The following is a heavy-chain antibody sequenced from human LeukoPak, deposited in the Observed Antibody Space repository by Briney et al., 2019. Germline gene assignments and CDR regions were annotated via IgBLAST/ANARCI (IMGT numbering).Heavy chain of an antibody. D-gene: IGHD1-1*01. J-gene: IGHJ4*02. CDR2: IVPNSGGT. CDR3: ATLGGTSFDY. Sequence: GASVKVSCKASGGTFSSYAISWVRQAPGQGLEWMGWIVPNSGGTNYAQRFQGRVTMTRDTSISTAYMELTRLRYDDTAVYYCATLGGTSFDYWGQGTLVTVSS. CDR1: GGTFSSYA. V-gene: IGHV1-2*02.